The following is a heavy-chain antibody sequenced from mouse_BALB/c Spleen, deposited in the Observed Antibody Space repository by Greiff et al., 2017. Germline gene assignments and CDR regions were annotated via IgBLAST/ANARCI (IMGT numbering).Heavy chain of an antibody. D-gene: IGHD4-1*01. V-gene: IGHV5-17*02. CDR1: GFTFNSFG. CDR2: ISSGSSTI. CDR3: TRSRGTGTREVFDY. Sequence: EVHLVESGGGLVQPGGSRKLSCAASGFTFNSFGMHWVRQAPEKGLEWVAYISSGSSTIYYADTVKGRVTISRDNPKNTLFLQMTSLRSEDTAMYYCTRSRGTGTREVFDYWGQGTTLTVSS. J-gene: IGHJ2*01.